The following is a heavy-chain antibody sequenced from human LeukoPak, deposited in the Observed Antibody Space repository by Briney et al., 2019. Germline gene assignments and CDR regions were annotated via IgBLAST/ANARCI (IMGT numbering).Heavy chain of an antibody. CDR2: ISYDGSNK. D-gene: IGHD5-18*01. V-gene: IGHV3-30-3*01. CDR3: TRDRRRIQSIFDY. J-gene: IGHJ4*02. Sequence: GGSLRLSCAASGFTFSSYAMHWVRQAPGKGLEWVAVISYDGSNKYYADSVKGRFTISRDNSKNTLYLQMNSLRAEDTAVYYCTRDRRRIQSIFDYWGQGTLVTVSS. CDR1: GFTFSSYA.